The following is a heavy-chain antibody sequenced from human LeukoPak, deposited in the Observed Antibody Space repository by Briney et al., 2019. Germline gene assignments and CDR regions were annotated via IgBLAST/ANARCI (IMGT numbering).Heavy chain of an antibody. CDR2: TSSSGTTI. Sequence: GGSLRLSCAASGFTFSSYEMNWVRQAPGKGLEWLSYTSSSGTTIYYADSVKGRFNISRDNAKNSLYLQMNSLRAEDTAIYYCAREPGTSSSDAFDIWGQGTKVSVFS. CDR3: AREPGTSSSDAFDI. D-gene: IGHD1-26*01. J-gene: IGHJ3*02. V-gene: IGHV3-48*03. CDR1: GFTFSSYE.